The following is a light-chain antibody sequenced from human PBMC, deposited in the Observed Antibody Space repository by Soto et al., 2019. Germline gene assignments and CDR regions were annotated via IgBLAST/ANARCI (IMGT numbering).Light chain of an antibody. CDR2: EGT. V-gene: IGLV2-23*01. J-gene: IGLJ1*01. CDR3: CSFATGGTSGCV. Sequence: QSVLTQPASVSGSPGQSITISCTGTSSDVGSYNLVSWYQQHPGKAPKLMIYEGTKRPSGVSNRFSGSKSGHTASLTIAGLQAEDEADYYCCSFATGGTSGCVFGSGTKVTVL. CDR1: SSDVGSYNL.